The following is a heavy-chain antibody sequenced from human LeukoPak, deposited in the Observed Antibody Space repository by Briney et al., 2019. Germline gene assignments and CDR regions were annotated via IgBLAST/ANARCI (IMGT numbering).Heavy chain of an antibody. D-gene: IGHD6-13*01. CDR1: GFTFSIYW. CDR3: ARGCHDRSRWLDI. J-gene: IGHJ3*02. CDR2: INEDGSQK. V-gene: IGHV3-7*01. Sequence: PGGSLRLSCAASGFTFSIYWMTWVRQAPGKGLEWVALINEDGSQKHYVDSVTGRFTISRDNAKNSLYLQMNSLRAEDTAVYYCARGCHDRSRWLDIWGQGTMVTVSS.